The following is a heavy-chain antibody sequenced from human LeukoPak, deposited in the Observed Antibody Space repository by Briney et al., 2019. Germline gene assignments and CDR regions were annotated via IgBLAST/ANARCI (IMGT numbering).Heavy chain of an antibody. J-gene: IGHJ4*02. CDR1: GGSISSFY. D-gene: IGHD2-15*01. Sequence: PSETLSLTCTVSGGSISSFYWSWIRQPPGKGLEWIGYIYYSGSTNYNPSLKSRVTISVDTSKNQFSLKLSSVTAADTAVYYCPRSGRLPDKYYFDYWGQGTLVTVSS. V-gene: IGHV4-59*08. CDR3: PRSGRLPDKYYFDY. CDR2: IYYSGST.